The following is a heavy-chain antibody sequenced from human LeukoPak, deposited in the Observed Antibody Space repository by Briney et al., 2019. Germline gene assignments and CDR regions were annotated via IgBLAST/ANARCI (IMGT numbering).Heavy chain of an antibody. D-gene: IGHD3-10*01. CDR2: ISSNGGST. CDR1: GFTFSSYA. CDR3: AKDPHNYYGSGSYYDY. J-gene: IGHJ4*02. V-gene: IGHV3-64*01. Sequence: PGGSLRLSCAASGFTFSSYAMHWVRQAPGKGLEYVSAISSNGGSTYYANSVKGRFTISRDNSKNTLYLQMNSLRAEDTAVYYCAKDPHNYYGSGSYYDYWGQGTLVTVSS.